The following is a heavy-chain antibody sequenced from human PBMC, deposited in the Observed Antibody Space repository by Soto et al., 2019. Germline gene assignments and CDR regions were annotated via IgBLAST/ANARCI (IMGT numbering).Heavy chain of an antibody. CDR2: IYGDGGT. D-gene: IGHD5-12*01. CDR1: GFTVSSNY. Sequence: GGSLRLSCAASGFTVSSNYMTWVRQAPGKGLEWVSVIYGDGGTYYADSVKGRFTISRHNSKNTLYLQMNSLRPEDTAVYDCARGSSGYGYDAFDIWGQGTMVTVSS. J-gene: IGHJ3*02. V-gene: IGHV3-53*04. CDR3: ARGSSGYGYDAFDI.